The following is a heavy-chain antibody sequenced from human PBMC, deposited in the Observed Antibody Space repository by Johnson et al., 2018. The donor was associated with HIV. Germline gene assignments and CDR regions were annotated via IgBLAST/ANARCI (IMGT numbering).Heavy chain of an antibody. D-gene: IGHD6-19*01. CDR2: INDGGSEK. CDR3: AREPGYSSGPDAFDI. V-gene: IGHV3-7*01. Sequence: VQLVESGGGLVQPGGSLRLSCAGSGFTFSRYWMHWVRQAPGKGLVWVANINDGGSEKYYVDTVKGRFTVSRDNAKNSLYLQMNSLRVEDTAVYYCAREPGYSSGPDAFDIWGQGTMVTVSS. J-gene: IGHJ3*02. CDR1: GFTFSRYW.